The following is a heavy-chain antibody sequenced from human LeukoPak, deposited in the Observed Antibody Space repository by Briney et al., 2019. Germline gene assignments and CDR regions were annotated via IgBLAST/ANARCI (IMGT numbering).Heavy chain of an antibody. V-gene: IGHV1-18*01. CDR1: GYTFTSYG. D-gene: IGHD3-22*01. CDR3: AAGRESHYYDSSGYSGY. J-gene: IGHJ4*02. Sequence: GASVKVSCKASGYTFTSYGISWVRQAPGQGLEWMGWISAYNGNTNYAQKLQGRVTMTTDTSTSTAYMELRSLRSDDTAAYYCAAGRESHYYDSSGYSGYWGQGTLVTVSS. CDR2: ISAYNGNT.